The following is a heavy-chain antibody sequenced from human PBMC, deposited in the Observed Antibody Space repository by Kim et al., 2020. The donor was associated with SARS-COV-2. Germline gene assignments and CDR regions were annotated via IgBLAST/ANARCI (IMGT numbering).Heavy chain of an antibody. D-gene: IGHD6-13*01. CDR3: ATAAAGLLEPLDY. CDR2: ISYDGSNK. CDR1: GFTFSSYA. V-gene: IGHV3-30-3*01. J-gene: IGHJ4*02. Sequence: GGSLRLSCAASGFTFSSYAMHWVRQAPGKGLEWVAVISYDGSNKYYADSVKGRFTISRVNSKNTLYLQMNSLRAEDTAVYYCATAAAGLLEPLDYWGQGTLVTVSS.